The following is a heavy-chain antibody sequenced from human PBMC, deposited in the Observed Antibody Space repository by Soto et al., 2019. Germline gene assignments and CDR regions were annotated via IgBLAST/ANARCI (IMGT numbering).Heavy chain of an antibody. J-gene: IGHJ4*02. D-gene: IGHD3-22*01. CDR3: ARTYYYDSSGYRHFDF. CDR1: GDTFTNYS. V-gene: IGHV1-69*02. Sequence: QVHLLQSGAEVKTPGSSVRVSCKASGDTFTNYSISWVRQAPGQGLEWMGRIVTIVRIVNYAQRFRGRLSITADESTNTAYMELSSLTSADTDLYYCARTYYYDSSGYRHFDFWGQGTLVTVST. CDR2: IVTIVRIV.